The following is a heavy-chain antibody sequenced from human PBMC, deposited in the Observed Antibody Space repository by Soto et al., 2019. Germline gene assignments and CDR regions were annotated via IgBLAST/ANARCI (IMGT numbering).Heavy chain of an antibody. CDR3: ARLPKGSMVTS. J-gene: IGHJ4*02. CDR2: ITSSGDSI. CDR1: ACRSGEHS. V-gene: IGHV3-48*02. Sequence: PGGSLRRSGAASACRSGEHSMNWVRQAPGKGLEWLSYITSSGDSIHSAGSVKGRFTASRDNAKTSLFLHMNSLRDDHTAVYYCARLPKGSMVTSWGQGTLVTVSS. D-gene: IGHD2-21*02.